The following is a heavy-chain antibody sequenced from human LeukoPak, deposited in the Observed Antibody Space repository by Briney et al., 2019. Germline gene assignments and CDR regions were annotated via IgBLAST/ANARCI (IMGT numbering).Heavy chain of an antibody. CDR3: ARGGLTGTTIPYFDY. CDR1: GFTFSSYW. V-gene: IGHV3-74*01. D-gene: IGHD1-7*01. CDR2: INGDGSST. Sequence: GGSLRLSCAASGFTFSSYWMHWVRQPPGKGLVWVSRINGDGSSTSYADAVKGRFTISRDNAKNTLYLRMNSLRAEDTAVYYCARGGLTGTTIPYFDYWGQGTLVTVSS. J-gene: IGHJ4*02.